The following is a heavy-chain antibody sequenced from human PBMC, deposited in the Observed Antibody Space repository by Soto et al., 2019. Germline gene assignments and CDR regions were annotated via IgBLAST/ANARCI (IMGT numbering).Heavy chain of an antibody. CDR1: GFPFSSYA. V-gene: IGHV3-23*01. CDR3: AKVEVIVVVAGAFDI. J-gene: IGHJ3*02. D-gene: IGHD3-22*01. CDR2: ISGSGGST. Sequence: LRLSCAASGFPFSSYAMSWVRQDPGKGLEWVSAISGSGGSTYYADSVKGRFTISRDNSKNTLYLQMNSLRAEDTAVYYCAKVEVIVVVAGAFDIWGQGTMVTVS.